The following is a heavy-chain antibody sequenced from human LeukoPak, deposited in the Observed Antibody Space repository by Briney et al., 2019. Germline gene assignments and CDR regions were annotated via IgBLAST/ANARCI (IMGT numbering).Heavy chain of an antibody. CDR1: GFSLSTSGVG. Sequence: SGPTLVKPTQALTLTCTFSGFSLSTSGVGVGWIPQPPGKALEWLALIYWDDDKRYSPSLKSRLTITKDTSKNQVVLTMTNMDPVDTATYYCAHRRITMTMDVWGKGTTVTVSS. J-gene: IGHJ6*03. D-gene: IGHD3-22*01. CDR2: IYWDDDK. V-gene: IGHV2-5*02. CDR3: AHRRITMTMDV.